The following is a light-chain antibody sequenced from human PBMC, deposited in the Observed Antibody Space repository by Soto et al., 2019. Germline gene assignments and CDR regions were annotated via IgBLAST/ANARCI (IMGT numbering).Light chain of an antibody. V-gene: IGKV3-11*01. CDR1: QSVNIY. CDR3: QQRSNWRVT. CDR2: DAS. Sequence: EIVLTQSPATLSLSPGERATLSCRASQSVNIYLAWYQQKPGQAPRLLIYDASNRATGIPARFSGSGSGTDFTRTMSSLEPEDIAVYYCQQRSNWRVTFGGGTKVEIK. J-gene: IGKJ4*01.